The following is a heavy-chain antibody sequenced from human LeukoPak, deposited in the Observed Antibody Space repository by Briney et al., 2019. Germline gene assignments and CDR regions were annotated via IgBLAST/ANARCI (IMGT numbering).Heavy chain of an antibody. J-gene: IGHJ5*02. CDR3: ATYRQVLLPFEA. V-gene: IGHV3-53*01. D-gene: IGHD2-8*02. CDR1: GFTVSSNY. CDR2: ISNDGDT. Sequence: GGSLRLSCAASGFTVSSNYMSWVRQGPGKGLECVSVISNDGDTYYADSVRGRFTIFRDNSKSTLSLQMNSLRAEDTAIYYCATYRQVLLPFEAWGQGTLVTVSS.